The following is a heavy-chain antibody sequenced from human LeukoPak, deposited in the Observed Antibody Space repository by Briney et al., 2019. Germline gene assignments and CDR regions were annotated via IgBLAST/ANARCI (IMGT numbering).Heavy chain of an antibody. Sequence: GGSLRLSCAASGFTFSSYSMNWVRQAPGKGLEWVSSLSSSSSYMYYADSVKGRFTISRDNAKNSLYLQMNSLRAEDTAVYYCASRDYYDSSGYPDAFDIWGQGTMVTVSS. V-gene: IGHV3-21*01. CDR1: GFTFSSYS. CDR3: ASRDYYDSSGYPDAFDI. CDR2: LSSSSSYM. J-gene: IGHJ3*02. D-gene: IGHD3-22*01.